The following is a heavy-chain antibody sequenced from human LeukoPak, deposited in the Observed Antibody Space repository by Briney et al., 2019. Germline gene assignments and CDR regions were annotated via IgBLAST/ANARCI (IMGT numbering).Heavy chain of an antibody. CDR3: ARDSGYDFWSGYYWDY. Sequence: PSETLSLTCAVYGGSFSGYYWSWIRQPPGKGLEWIGEINHSGSTNYNPSLKSRVTIPVDTSKNQFSLKLSSVTAADTAVYYCARDSGYDFWSGYYWDYWGQGTLVTVSS. CDR1: GGSFSGYY. V-gene: IGHV4-34*01. D-gene: IGHD3-3*01. CDR2: INHSGST. J-gene: IGHJ4*02.